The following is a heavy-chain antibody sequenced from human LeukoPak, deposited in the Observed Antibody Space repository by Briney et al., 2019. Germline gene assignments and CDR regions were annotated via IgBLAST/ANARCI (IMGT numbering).Heavy chain of an antibody. CDR2: IYYSGRT. CDR1: GGSISSSSFY. J-gene: IGHJ6*03. D-gene: IGHD5-18*01. CDR3: ARVLAVYSSWKDYYTYIDV. V-gene: IGHV4-39*07. Sequence: SETLSLTCTVSGGSISSSSFYWGWIRQPPGKGLEWIGSIYYSGRTYYNPSLKSRVTISVDTSKNQFSLKLNSVTAADTAVYYCARVLAVYSSWKDYYTYIDVWGKGTTVTVSS.